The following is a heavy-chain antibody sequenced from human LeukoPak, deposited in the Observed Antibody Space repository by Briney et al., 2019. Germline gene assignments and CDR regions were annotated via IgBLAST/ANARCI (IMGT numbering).Heavy chain of an antibody. J-gene: IGHJ4*02. CDR1: GFTFSTYW. Sequence: QPGGSLRLSCAASGFTFSTYWMNRVRQAPGKGLVWVSRINFDGSSLGYADSVKGRFTISRENAKNSLYLQMNSLGAGDTAVYYCARGSVGGELAYWGQGTLVTVSS. V-gene: IGHV3-74*01. D-gene: IGHD3-16*01. CDR2: INFDGSSL. CDR3: ARGSVGGELAY.